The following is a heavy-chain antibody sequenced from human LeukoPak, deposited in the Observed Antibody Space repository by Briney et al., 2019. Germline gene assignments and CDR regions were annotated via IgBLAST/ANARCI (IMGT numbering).Heavy chain of an antibody. V-gene: IGHV3-74*01. CDR2: INRDGTTI. CDR1: GFTFSSYW. CDR3: ARDESQEMVTIRGFDY. J-gene: IGHJ4*02. D-gene: IGHD5-24*01. Sequence: GGSLRLCCAASGFTFSSYWMHWVRQAPGKGLVWVSCINRDGTTIRYVDSVKGRFTISRDNAKSTLYLQINSLRPEDTAVYYCARDESQEMVTIRGFDYWGQGTLVTVSS.